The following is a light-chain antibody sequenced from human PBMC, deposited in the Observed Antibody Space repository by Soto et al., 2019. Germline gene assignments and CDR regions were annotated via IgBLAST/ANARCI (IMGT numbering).Light chain of an antibody. V-gene: IGKV3-20*01. CDR1: QSVSSSY. J-gene: IGKJ2*01. CDR2: HAS. Sequence: EIVLTQSPGTLSLSPGERATLSCRASQSVSSSYLAWYQQKPGQAPRLLIYHASSRATGIPDRFSGSGSGTDFTLTISRLEPEDSALYYCQQYGSSLYTFGQGTKVEIK. CDR3: QQYGSSLYT.